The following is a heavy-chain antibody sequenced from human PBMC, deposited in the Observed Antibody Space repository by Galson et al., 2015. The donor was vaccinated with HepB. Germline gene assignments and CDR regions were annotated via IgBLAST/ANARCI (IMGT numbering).Heavy chain of an antibody. CDR3: ARSDYGSGGGAY. CDR2: ITADKRTT. V-gene: IGHV1-3*01. Sequence: SCKASGYTFSTYGMHWVRQAPGERLEWMGSITADKRTTRYSRRFQGRVTITSDTSASIGYLEVTSLTFEDTAIYFCARSDYGSGGGAYWGQGTLVTVSS. CDR1: GYTFSTYG. J-gene: IGHJ4*02. D-gene: IGHD3-10*01.